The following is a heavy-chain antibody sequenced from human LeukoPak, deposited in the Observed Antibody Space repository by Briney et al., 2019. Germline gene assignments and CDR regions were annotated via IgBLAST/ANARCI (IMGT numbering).Heavy chain of an antibody. CDR3: ARDSYGSGSFSFDY. CDR1: GGTFSSYA. CDR2: IIPIFGTA. V-gene: IGHV1-69*06. Sequence: ASVKVSCKASGGTFSSYAISWVRQAPGQGLEWMGGIIPIFGTANYAQKFQGRVTITADKSTSTAYMELSSLRAEDTAVYYCARDSYGSGSFSFDYWGQGTLVTVSS. D-gene: IGHD3-10*01. J-gene: IGHJ4*02.